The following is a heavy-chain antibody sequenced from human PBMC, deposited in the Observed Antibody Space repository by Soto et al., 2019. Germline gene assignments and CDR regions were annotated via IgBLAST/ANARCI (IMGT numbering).Heavy chain of an antibody. V-gene: IGHV3-30*18. Sequence: GGSLRLSCAASGFTFSSYGMHWVRQAPGKGLEWVAVISYDGSNKYYADSVKGRFTISRDNSKNTLYLQMNSLRAEDTAVYYCAKGWTTVTAAFDIWGQGTMVTV. CDR1: GFTFSSYG. D-gene: IGHD4-4*01. CDR3: AKGWTTVTAAFDI. CDR2: ISYDGSNK. J-gene: IGHJ3*02.